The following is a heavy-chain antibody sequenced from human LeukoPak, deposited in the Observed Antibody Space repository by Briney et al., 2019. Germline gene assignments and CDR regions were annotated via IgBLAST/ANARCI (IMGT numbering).Heavy chain of an antibody. CDR1: GGSIIGGGYY. D-gene: IGHD3-10*01. V-gene: IGHV4-31*03. Sequence: PSETLSLTCTVSGGSIIGGGYYWSWIRQHPGTGLEWIGYIYYSGSTYYNPSLKSRVAILIDTSKNQFSLRLSSVTAADTAVYYCARGITSRPSWFDPWGQGTLVTVSS. J-gene: IGHJ5*02. CDR2: IYYSGST. CDR3: ARGITSRPSWFDP.